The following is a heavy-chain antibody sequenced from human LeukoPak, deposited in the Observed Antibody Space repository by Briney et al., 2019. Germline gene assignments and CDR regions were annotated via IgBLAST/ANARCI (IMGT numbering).Heavy chain of an antibody. V-gene: IGHV4-30-4*08. CDR3: ARDQGGYDSSGYLGY. J-gene: IGHJ4*02. CDR2: ICYSGST. CDR1: GGSISSGDYY. Sequence: SQTLSLTCTVSGGSISSGDYYWSWIRQPPGKGLEWIGYICYSGSTYYNPSLKSRVTIPVDTSKNQFSLKLSSVTAADMAVYYCARDQGGYDSSGYLGYWGQGTLVTVSS. D-gene: IGHD3-22*01.